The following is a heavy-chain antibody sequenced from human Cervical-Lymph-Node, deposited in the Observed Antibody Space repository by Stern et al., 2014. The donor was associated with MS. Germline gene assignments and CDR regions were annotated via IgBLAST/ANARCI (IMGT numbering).Heavy chain of an antibody. CDR2: IRHDGSDK. CDR1: GFTFSSFW. D-gene: IGHD6-19*01. V-gene: IGHV3-7*01. Sequence: EVQLVESGGGLVQPGGSLRLACAASGFTFSSFWMTWVRQSPGKGLEWVAYIRHDGSDKYYLDSVKGRFTISRDNAKNSLSLQMNSLRGEDTAVYYCARDRSSWYCEAGNFDYWGQGTLVTVSS. J-gene: IGHJ4*02. CDR3: ARDRSSWYCEAGNFDY.